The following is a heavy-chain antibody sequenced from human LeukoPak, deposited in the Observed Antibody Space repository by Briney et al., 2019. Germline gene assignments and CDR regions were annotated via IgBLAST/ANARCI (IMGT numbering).Heavy chain of an antibody. D-gene: IGHD3-3*01. CDR3: ARELRFLEWLSTSYMDV. Sequence: SETLSLTCTVSGGSISSYYWSWIRQPPGKGLEWIGYIYYSGSTNYNPSLKSRVTISVDTSKNQFSLKLSSVTAADTAVYYCARELRFLEWLSTSYMDVWGKGTTVTVSS. CDR1: GGSISSYY. J-gene: IGHJ6*03. CDR2: IYYSGST. V-gene: IGHV4-59*12.